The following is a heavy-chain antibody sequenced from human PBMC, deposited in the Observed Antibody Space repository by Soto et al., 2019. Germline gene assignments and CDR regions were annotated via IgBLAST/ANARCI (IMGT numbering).Heavy chain of an antibody. CDR2: IYYSGST. J-gene: IGHJ4*02. Sequence: PSETLSLTCTVSSGSISSTIYSWDWIRQPPGKGLEWIGSIYYSGSTYYNPSLKSRVTISVDTSKNQFSLKLSSVTAADTAVYYCARLARAGRYFDWLLYFDYWGQGTLVTVSS. V-gene: IGHV4-39*07. D-gene: IGHD3-9*01. CDR3: ARLARAGRYFDWLLYFDY. CDR1: SGSISSTIYS.